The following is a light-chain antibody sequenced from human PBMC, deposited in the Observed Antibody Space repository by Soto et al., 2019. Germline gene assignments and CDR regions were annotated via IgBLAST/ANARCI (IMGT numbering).Light chain of an antibody. CDR2: DAF. CDR1: QSVTKDY. V-gene: IGKV3-20*01. Sequence: DIVLTQSPDTLYLSPGERATISCRASQSVTKDYLAWYQQKPGQAPRILIADAFNRATGVPDRFSGSGSGTDFTLTISRLEPEDFAVYYCHQCAHSPLTFGQGTKVEIK. CDR3: HQCAHSPLT. J-gene: IGKJ1*01.